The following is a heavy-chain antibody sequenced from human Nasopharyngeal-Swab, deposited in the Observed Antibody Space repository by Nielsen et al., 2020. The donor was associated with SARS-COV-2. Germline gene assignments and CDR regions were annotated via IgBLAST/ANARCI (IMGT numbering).Heavy chain of an antibody. D-gene: IGHD3-3*01. CDR1: GGSISSSSYY. V-gene: IGHV4-39*01. J-gene: IGHJ6*02. Sequence: SETPSLTCTVSGGSISSSSYYWGWIRQPPGKGLEWIGSIYYSGSTYYNPSLKSRVTISVDTFKHQFSLKLSSVTAADTAVYYCARRDYDFWSGFNGYYYGMDVWGQGTTVTVSS. CDR3: ARRDYDFWSGFNGYYYGMDV. CDR2: IYYSGST.